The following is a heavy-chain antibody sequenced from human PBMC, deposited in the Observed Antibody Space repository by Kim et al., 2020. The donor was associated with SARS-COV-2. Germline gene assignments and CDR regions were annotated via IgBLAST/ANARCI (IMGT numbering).Heavy chain of an antibody. CDR2: IIPILGIA. CDR1: GGTFSSYA. D-gene: IGHD3-10*01. J-gene: IGHJ4*02. Sequence: SVKVSCKASGGTFSSYAISWVRQAPGQGLEWMGRIIPILGIANYAQKFQGRVTITADKSTSTAYMELSSLRSEDTAVYYCARDSGESSPSFDYWGQGTLVTVSS. CDR3: ARDSGESSPSFDY. V-gene: IGHV1-69*04.